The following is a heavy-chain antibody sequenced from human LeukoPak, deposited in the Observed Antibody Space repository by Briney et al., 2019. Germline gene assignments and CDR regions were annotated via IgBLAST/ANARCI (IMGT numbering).Heavy chain of an antibody. CDR1: GGSFSGYY. Sequence: PSETLSLTCAVYGGSFSGYYWSWIRQPPGKGLEWIGEINHSGSTNYNPSLKSRVTISVDTSKNQFSLKLSSVTAADMAVYYCARVSITMVRGVIIFRYYYYYMDVWGKGTTVTVSS. CDR3: ARVSITMVRGVIIFRYYYYYMDV. CDR2: INHSGST. J-gene: IGHJ6*03. D-gene: IGHD3-10*01. V-gene: IGHV4-34*01.